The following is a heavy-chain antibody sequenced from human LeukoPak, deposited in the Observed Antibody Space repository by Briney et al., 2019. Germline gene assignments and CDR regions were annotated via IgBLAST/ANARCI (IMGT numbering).Heavy chain of an antibody. J-gene: IGHJ6*02. CDR2: IWYDGSNK. CDR1: GFNFSSYG. CDR3: AREALYDSKSGMDV. D-gene: IGHD3-22*01. Sequence: GRSLRLFCAASGFNFSSYGMHWVRQAPGKGLEGVAVIWYDGSNKYYADSVKGRFTISRDNSKNTLYLQMNSLRAEDTAVYYCAREALYDSKSGMDVWGQGTTVTVSS. V-gene: IGHV3-33*01.